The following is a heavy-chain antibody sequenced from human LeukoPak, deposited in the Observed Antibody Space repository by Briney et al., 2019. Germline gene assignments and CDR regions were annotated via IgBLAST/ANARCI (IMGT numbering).Heavy chain of an antibody. D-gene: IGHD3/OR15-3a*01. CDR1: GFTFSSYA. CDR3: AKDLVGLGYNGTFDY. Sequence: GGSLRLSCAASGFTFSSYAMSWARQAPGKGLEWVSSIDSSDGSTYYADSVKGRFTISRDNSKNTLYLQMNSLRAEDTAVYYCAKDLVGLGYNGTFDYWGQGTLVTVSS. CDR2: IDSSDGST. J-gene: IGHJ4*02. V-gene: IGHV3-23*01.